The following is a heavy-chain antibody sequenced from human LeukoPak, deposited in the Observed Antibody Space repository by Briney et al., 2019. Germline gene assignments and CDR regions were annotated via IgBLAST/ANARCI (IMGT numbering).Heavy chain of an antibody. D-gene: IGHD1-7*01. CDR3: TRGITGTTFYYYYYYMDV. Sequence: ASVKVSCKASGYTFTGYYMHWVRQAPGQGLEWMGWINPNSGGTNYAQKFQGRVTMTRNTSISTAYMELSSLRSEDTAVYYCTRGITGTTFYYYYYYMDVWGKGTTVTVSS. J-gene: IGHJ6*03. CDR1: GYTFTGYY. CDR2: INPNSGGT. V-gene: IGHV1-2*02.